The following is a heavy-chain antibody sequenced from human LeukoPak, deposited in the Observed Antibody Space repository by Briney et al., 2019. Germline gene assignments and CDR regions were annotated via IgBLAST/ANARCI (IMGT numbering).Heavy chain of an antibody. J-gene: IGHJ4*02. CDR1: GGXXXSYY. Sequence: LXLXXXXSGGXXXSYYWSWIRQPPGKGLEWIGYTYYSGTTNYNPSLKSRVTISVDTSKNQFSLKLSSVTAADTAVYYCARGVYIAAAQYAYWGQGTLVTVSS. D-gene: IGHD6-13*01. CDR3: ARGVYIAAAQYAY. V-gene: IGHV4-59*01. CDR2: TYYSGTT.